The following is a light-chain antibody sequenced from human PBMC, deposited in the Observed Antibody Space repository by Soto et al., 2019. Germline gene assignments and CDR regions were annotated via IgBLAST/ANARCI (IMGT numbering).Light chain of an antibody. Sequence: DIQMTQSPSTLSASIGDRVTITCRASQSISAWLAWYQHIPGKAPKLLISKTYNLENGVPSRFSGSGSGTEFTLTISNLQPVDFAIYYCQQYNSFPGTFGQGTKVE. CDR2: KTY. CDR1: QSISAW. V-gene: IGKV1-5*03. J-gene: IGKJ1*01. CDR3: QQYNSFPGT.